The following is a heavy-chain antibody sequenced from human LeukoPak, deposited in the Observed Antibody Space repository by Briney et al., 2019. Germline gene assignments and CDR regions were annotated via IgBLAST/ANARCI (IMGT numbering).Heavy chain of an antibody. Sequence: GGSLTLSCAASGYTFSDFSVNWVRQAPGKGLEWVSSISVRSDYRYYADSVRGRFTISRDDARDSLFLQMNSLRAEDTAVYFCVRLRRNNDRSGYYYYYDYWGQGTLVTVSS. V-gene: IGHV3-21*01. CDR1: GYTFSDFS. CDR2: ISVRSDYR. D-gene: IGHD3-22*01. CDR3: VRLRRNNDRSGYYYYYDY. J-gene: IGHJ4*02.